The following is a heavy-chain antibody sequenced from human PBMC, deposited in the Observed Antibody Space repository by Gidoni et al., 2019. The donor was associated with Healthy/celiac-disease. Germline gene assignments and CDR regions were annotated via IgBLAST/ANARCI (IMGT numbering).Heavy chain of an antibody. V-gene: IGHV3-33*01. CDR1: GFTFSSSG. CDR2: IWYDGSNK. D-gene: IGHD3-10*01. Sequence: QVQLVESGGGVVQPGRSLRLSCAASGFTFSSSGMHWVRQAPGKGLEWVAVIWYDGSNKYYADSVKGRFTISRDNSKNTLYLQMNSLRAEDTAVYYCARDEGKGFGELGVFGYWGQGTLVTVSS. CDR3: ARDEGKGFGELGVFGY. J-gene: IGHJ4*02.